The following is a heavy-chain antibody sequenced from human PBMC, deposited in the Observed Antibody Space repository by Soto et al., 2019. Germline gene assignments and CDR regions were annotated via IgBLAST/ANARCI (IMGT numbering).Heavy chain of an antibody. CDR1: GGTFRDYA. J-gene: IGHJ4*02. CDR2: VIPILGTT. CDR3: ARLGQPLTLESYFDY. Sequence: QVQLVQSGVEVKKPGSSVKVSCKSSGGTFRDYAINWVRQAPGQGLEWVGGVIPILGTTNYAQKFQGRVTITADDSTSTTYMELTRLTSDDTAVYYCARLGQPLTLESYFDYWGQGTPVTVSS. V-gene: IGHV1-69*11. D-gene: IGHD2-2*01.